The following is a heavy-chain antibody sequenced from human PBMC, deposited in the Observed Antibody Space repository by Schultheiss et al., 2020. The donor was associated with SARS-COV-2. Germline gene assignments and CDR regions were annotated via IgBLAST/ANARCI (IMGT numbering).Heavy chain of an antibody. CDR2: ISSSGSTI. D-gene: IGHD3-3*01. J-gene: IGHJ4*02. Sequence: GGSLRLSCAASGFTFSSYGMHWVRQAPGKGLEWVSYISSSGSTIYYADSVKGRFTISRDNSKNTLYLQMNSLRAEDTAVYYCAKDRTPLRFLEWLLDYWGQGTLVTVSS. CDR1: GFTFSSYG. V-gene: IGHV3-48*01. CDR3: AKDRTPLRFLEWLLDY.